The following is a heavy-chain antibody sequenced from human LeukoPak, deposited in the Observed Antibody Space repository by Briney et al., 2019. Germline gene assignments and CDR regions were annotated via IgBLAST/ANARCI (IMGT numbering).Heavy chain of an antibody. J-gene: IGHJ4*02. V-gene: IGHV1-24*01. D-gene: IGHD6-13*01. CDR3: ATISSSSWYTFDY. Sequence: GGSLRLSCAASGFTVSSNYMSWVRQAPGKGLEWMGGFDPEDGETIYAQKFQGRVTMTEDTSTDTAYMELSSLRSEDTAVYDCATISSSSWYTFDYWGQGTLVTVSS. CDR2: FDPEDGET. CDR1: GFTVSSNY.